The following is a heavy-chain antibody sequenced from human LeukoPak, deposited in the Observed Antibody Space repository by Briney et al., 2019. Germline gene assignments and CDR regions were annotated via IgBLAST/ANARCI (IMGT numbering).Heavy chain of an antibody. CDR3: TTEVGAFPGYYYYYMDV. V-gene: IGHV3-48*01. CDR1: GFTFSSYS. Sequence: GGSLRLSCAASGFTFSSYSMNWVRQAPGKGLEWVSYISSSSSTIYYADSVKGRFTISRDNAKNSLYLQMNSLRAEDTAVYYCTTEVGAFPGYYYYYMDVWGKGTTVTVSS. J-gene: IGHJ6*03. D-gene: IGHD1-26*01. CDR2: ISSSSSTI.